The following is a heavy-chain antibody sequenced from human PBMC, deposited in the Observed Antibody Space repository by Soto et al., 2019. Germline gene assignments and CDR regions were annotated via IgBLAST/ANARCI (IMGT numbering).Heavy chain of an antibody. J-gene: IGHJ6*02. CDR1: GFTFSDYY. CDR3: ARHYRGGLNYYYDYGMDV. D-gene: IGHD6-19*01. CDR2: IYSDGST. V-gene: IGHV3-66*04. Sequence: PGGSLRLSCAASGFTFSDYYMSWIRQAPGKGLEWVSVIYSDGSTYYAASVKGRFTISRDNSKNTLYLQMNSLRVEDTAVYYCARHYRGGLNYYYDYGMDVWGQGTTVTVSS.